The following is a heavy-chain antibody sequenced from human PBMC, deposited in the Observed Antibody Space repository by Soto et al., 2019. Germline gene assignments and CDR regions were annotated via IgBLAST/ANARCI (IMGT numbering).Heavy chain of an antibody. CDR3: ASGAAPLPNYYYYGMDV. CDR2: INPNSGGT. J-gene: IGHJ6*02. V-gene: IGHV1-2*04. D-gene: IGHD6-6*01. Sequence: GASVKVSGKASGYTFTGYYMHWVRQAPGQGLEWMGWINPNSGGTNSAQSFQGWVTMTRDTSISTAYMKLSSLKSDDTAVYYCASGAAPLPNYYYYGMDVWGQGTTVTVSS. CDR1: GYTFTGYY.